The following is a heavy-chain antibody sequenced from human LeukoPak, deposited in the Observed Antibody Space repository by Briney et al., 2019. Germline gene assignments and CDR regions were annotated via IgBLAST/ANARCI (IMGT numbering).Heavy chain of an antibody. D-gene: IGHD5-12*01. CDR3: ALLGYSGYDYPAYYYYYMDV. J-gene: IGHJ6*03. CDR2: MNPNSGNT. CDR1: GYTFTNYD. V-gene: IGHV1-8*03. Sequence: ASVKVSCKASGYTFTNYDINWVRQATGQGLEWMGWMNPNSGNTGYAQKFQGRVTITRNTSISTAYMELSSLRSEDTAVYYCALLGYSGYDYPAYYYYYMDVWGKGTTVTISS.